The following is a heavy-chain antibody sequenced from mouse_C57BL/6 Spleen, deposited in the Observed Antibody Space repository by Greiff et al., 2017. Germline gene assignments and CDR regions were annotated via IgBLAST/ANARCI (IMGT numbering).Heavy chain of an antibody. CDR1: GYTFTSYW. V-gene: IGHV1-64*01. J-gene: IGHJ1*03. Sequence: QVQLQQPGAELVKPGASVKLSCKASGYTFTSYWMHWVKQRPGQGLEWIGMIHPNSGSTNYNEKFKSKATLTVDKSSSTAYMQLSSLTSEDSAVYYWAAGESDGYDEGYFDVWGTGTTVTVSS. CDR3: AAGESDGYDEGYFDV. CDR2: IHPNSGST. D-gene: IGHD2-2*01.